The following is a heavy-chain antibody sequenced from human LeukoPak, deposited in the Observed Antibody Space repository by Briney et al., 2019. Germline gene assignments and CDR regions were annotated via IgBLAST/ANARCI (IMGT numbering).Heavy chain of an antibody. V-gene: IGHV6-1*01. J-gene: IGHJ6*01. CDR2: TYYRSKWYI. D-gene: IGHD5-24*01. Sequence: PSQTLSLTCGISGDSVSSNSATWNWISQSPSRGLEWLGRTYYRSKWYIDYAGSVKSRITINPDTSKNQFSLLLNSVTPEDTAVYYCASSRLHLNYFGMDVWGQGTTVTVSS. CDR1: GDSVSSNSAT. CDR3: ASSRLHLNYFGMDV.